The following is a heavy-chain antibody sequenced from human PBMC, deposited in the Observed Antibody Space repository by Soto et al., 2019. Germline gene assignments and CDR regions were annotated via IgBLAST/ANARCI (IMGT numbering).Heavy chain of an antibody. Sequence: GASVKVSCKASGYTFTGYYMHWVRQAPGQGLEWMGWINPNSGGTNYAQKFQGWVTRTRDTSISTAYMELSRLRSDDTAVYYCARGLMITFGGVIAPAVDYWGQGTLVTVSS. D-gene: IGHD3-16*02. V-gene: IGHV1-2*04. J-gene: IGHJ4*02. CDR2: INPNSGGT. CDR1: GYTFTGYY. CDR3: ARGLMITFGGVIAPAVDY.